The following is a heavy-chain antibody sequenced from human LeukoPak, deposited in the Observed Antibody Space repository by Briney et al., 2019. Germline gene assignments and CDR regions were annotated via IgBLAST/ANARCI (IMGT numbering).Heavy chain of an antibody. CDR3: AKDRMSGYFDY. J-gene: IGHJ4*02. V-gene: IGHV3-30*02. CDR1: GFTVSNNY. Sequence: GGSLRLSCAASGFTVSNNYMSWVRQAPGKGLEWVAFIRYDGSNKCYADSVKGRFTISRDNSKNTLYLQMNSLRAEDTAVYYCAKDRMSGYFDYWGQGTLVTVSS. D-gene: IGHD3-3*01. CDR2: IRYDGSNK.